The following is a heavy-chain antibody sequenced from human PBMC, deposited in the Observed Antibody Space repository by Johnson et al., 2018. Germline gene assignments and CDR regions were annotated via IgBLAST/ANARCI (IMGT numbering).Heavy chain of an antibody. V-gene: IGHV4-39*01. D-gene: IGHD3-22*01. J-gene: IGHJ3*01. CDR1: GGSISSSPYF. CDR3: ARPVGSYYADSGQSIPARAFHF. Sequence: QVQLQESGPGLVKPSETLSLTCTVSGGSISSSPYFWGWICQPPGKGLEWIGSVSYSGSTYYNPSLRSRVTISVDTSKNQFSLQLSSVTAADTAVYYCARPVGSYYADSGQSIPARAFHFWGQGTMVTVSS. CDR2: VSYSGST.